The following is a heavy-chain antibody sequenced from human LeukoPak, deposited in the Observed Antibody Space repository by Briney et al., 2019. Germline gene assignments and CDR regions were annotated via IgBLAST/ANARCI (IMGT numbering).Heavy chain of an antibody. CDR3: ARLSLYYYDSSGYYARDY. CDR2: IYYSGST. D-gene: IGHD3-22*01. CDR1: GGSISNYY. Sequence: SETLPLTCTVSGGSISNYYWSWIRQPPGKGLEWIGYIYYSGSTNYNPSLKSRVTISVDTSKNQFSLKLSSVTAADTAVYYCARLSLYYYDSSGYYARDYWGQGTLVTVSS. J-gene: IGHJ4*02. V-gene: IGHV4-59*01.